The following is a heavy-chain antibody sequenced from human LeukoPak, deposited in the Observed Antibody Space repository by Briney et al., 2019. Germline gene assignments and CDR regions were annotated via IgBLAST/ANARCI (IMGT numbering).Heavy chain of an antibody. CDR3: ARAMVRGVVKFDY. CDR2: IYYSGST. Sequence: PSQTLSLTCTVSGGSISSGGYYWSWIRQHPGEGLEWIGYIYYSGSTYYNPSLKSRVTISVDTSKNQFSLKLSSVTAADTAVYYCARAMVRGVVKFDYWGQGTLVTVSS. CDR1: GGSISSGGYY. J-gene: IGHJ4*02. D-gene: IGHD3-10*01. V-gene: IGHV4-31*03.